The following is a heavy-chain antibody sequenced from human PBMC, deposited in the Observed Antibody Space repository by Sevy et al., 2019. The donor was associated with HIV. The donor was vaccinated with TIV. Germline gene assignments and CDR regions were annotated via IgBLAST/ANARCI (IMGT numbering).Heavy chain of an antibody. Sequence: GGSLRLSCAASGFSFRETWMSWVRQGPGKGLELVGRNKSKSDGGTTDYAAPVKGRFTISRDDLKTTEYLQMNSLKTEYTALYYCTDMGDHGGFDIWGQGTMVTVSS. D-gene: IGHD2-21*01. CDR1: GFSFRETW. CDR2: NKSKSDGGTT. J-gene: IGHJ3*02. CDR3: TDMGDHGGFDI. V-gene: IGHV3-15*01.